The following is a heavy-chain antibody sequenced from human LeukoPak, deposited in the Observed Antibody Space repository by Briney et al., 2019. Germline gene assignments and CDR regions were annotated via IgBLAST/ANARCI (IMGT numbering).Heavy chain of an antibody. V-gene: IGHV3-33*01. CDR3: TRYNNDHFDY. J-gene: IGHJ4*02. Sequence: GGSLRLSCAGSGFTFGGYGMHWFRQTPGKGLEWVAVIAYDGSRAFYADSVKGRFTISRDNSKNTMSVQMGDLRAEDTTVYYCTRYNNDHFDYWGQGTLVTVSS. CDR1: GFTFGGYG. D-gene: IGHD1-14*01. CDR2: IAYDGSRA.